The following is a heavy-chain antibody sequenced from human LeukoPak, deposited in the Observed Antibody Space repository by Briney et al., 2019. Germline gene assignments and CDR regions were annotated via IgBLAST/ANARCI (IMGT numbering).Heavy chain of an antibody. V-gene: IGHV1-18*01. CDR3: ARDETGPTYYYGSGSHPYFDY. CDR2: ISAYNGNT. CDR1: GYTFTSYG. D-gene: IGHD3-10*01. Sequence: VASMKVSCKASGYTFTSYGISWVRQAPGQGLEWMGWISAYNGNTNYAQKLQGRVTMTTDTSTSTAYMELRSLRSDDTAVYYCARDETGPTYYYGSGSHPYFDYWGQGTLVTVSS. J-gene: IGHJ4*02.